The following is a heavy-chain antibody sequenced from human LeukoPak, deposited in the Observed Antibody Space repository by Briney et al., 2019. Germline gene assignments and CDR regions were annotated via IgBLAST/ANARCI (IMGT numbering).Heavy chain of an antibody. CDR3: AREHRDYVGDGYYYGC. D-gene: IGHD3-22*01. Sequence: SETLSLTCTVSGGSITNYYWSWIRQPAGKGLEWIGRIYTSGITDYNPSLRSRVTLSVDTSNNHFSLKLSSVTAADTAVYFCAREHRDYVGDGYYYGCWGQGTLVTVSS. V-gene: IGHV4-4*07. J-gene: IGHJ4*02. CDR1: GGSITNYY. CDR2: IYTSGIT.